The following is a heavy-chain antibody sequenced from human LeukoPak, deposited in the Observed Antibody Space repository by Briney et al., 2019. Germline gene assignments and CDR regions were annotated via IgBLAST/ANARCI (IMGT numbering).Heavy chain of an antibody. CDR1: GYTFTSYG. CDR2: ISVYNGNT. Sequence: ASVKVSCKASGYTFTSYGITWVRQAPGQGLEWMGWISVYNGNTNYAQKLQGRVTMTTDTSTSTAYMELRSLRSDDTAVYYCARQTGSGWSRSYSYYGMDVWGQGTTVTVSS. V-gene: IGHV1-18*01. J-gene: IGHJ6*02. CDR3: ARQTGSGWSRSYSYYGMDV. D-gene: IGHD6-19*01.